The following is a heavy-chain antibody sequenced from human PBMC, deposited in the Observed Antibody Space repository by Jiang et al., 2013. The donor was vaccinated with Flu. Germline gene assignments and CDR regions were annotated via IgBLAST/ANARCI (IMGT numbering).Heavy chain of an antibody. D-gene: IGHD3-3*01. Sequence: LEWVAVISYDGSNKYYADSVKGRFTISRDNSKNTLYLQMNSLRAEDTAVYYCAKDRAVTIFGVAPEGMDVWGQGTTVTVSS. V-gene: IGHV3-30*18. CDR3: AKDRAVTIFGVAPEGMDV. CDR2: ISYDGSNK. J-gene: IGHJ6*02.